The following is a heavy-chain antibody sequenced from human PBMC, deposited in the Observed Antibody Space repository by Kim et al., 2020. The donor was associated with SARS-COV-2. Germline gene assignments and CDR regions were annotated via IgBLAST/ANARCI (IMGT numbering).Heavy chain of an antibody. CDR2: INHSGST. Sequence: SETLSLTCAVYGGSFSGYYWSWIRQPPGKGLEWIGEINHSGSTNYNPSLKSRVTISVDTSKNQFSLKLSSVTAADTAVYYCARAGYSSGWYPHYAFDIWGQGTMVTVSS. CDR3: ARAGYSSGWYPHYAFDI. CDR1: GGSFSGYY. V-gene: IGHV4-34*01. D-gene: IGHD6-19*01. J-gene: IGHJ3*02.